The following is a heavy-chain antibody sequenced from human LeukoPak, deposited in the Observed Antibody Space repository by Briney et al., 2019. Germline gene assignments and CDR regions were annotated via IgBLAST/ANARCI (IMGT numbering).Heavy chain of an antibody. V-gene: IGHV3-30*02. J-gene: IGHJ4*02. CDR3: AKDWSYSSSPQDFDY. CDR2: IRSDGSDK. D-gene: IGHD6-13*01. CDR1: GFTFSSYG. Sequence: GGSLRLSCAASGFTFSSYGMHWVRQAPGKGLEWVTFIRSDGSDKYYADSVKGRFTISRDNSKNTVYLQMNSLRPEDTAVYYCAKDWSYSSSPQDFDYWGQGTLVTVSS.